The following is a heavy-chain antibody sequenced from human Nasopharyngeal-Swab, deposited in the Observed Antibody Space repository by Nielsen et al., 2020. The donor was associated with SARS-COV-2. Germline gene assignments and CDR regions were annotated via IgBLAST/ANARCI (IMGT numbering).Heavy chain of an antibody. CDR3: AAPGTRCSGDKCDMWVFDY. CDR1: GFTFSSYA. J-gene: IGHJ4*02. D-gene: IGHD2-15*01. V-gene: IGHV3-64*04. CDR2: ISSNGGST. Sequence: GESLKISCSASGFTFSSYAMHWVRQAPGKGLEYVSAISSNGGSTYYADSAKGRFTISRDNPKNTLYLQMSSLRVEDTAVYYCAAPGTRCSGDKCDMWVFDYWGQGTQVTVSS.